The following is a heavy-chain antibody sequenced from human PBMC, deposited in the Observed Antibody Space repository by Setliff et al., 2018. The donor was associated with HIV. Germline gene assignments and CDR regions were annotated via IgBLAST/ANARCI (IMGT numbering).Heavy chain of an antibody. CDR1: GYSFTSYW. V-gene: IGHV5-51*01. CDR2: IYPGDSDT. Sequence: PGESLKISCKGSGYSFTSYWIGWVRQMPGKGLEWMGIIYPGDSDTRYSPTFQGQVTISADKSMSTAYLQWNSLKASDTAMYYCARLPNRALGYYYMDVWGKGTTVTAP. CDR3: ARLPNRALGYYYMDV. D-gene: IGHD3-3*02. J-gene: IGHJ6*03.